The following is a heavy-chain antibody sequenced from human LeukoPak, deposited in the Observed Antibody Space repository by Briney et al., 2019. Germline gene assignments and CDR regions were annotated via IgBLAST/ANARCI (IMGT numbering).Heavy chain of an antibody. V-gene: IGHV4-4*07. D-gene: IGHD6-13*01. CDR2: FYASGSP. Sequence: SETLSLTCNVSGDSISDYYWSWIRQPAGKGLEWIGHFYASGSPNYNPSLMTRVTMSVDTSENQFSLKLSSVTAADTAVYYCARDSGIAAAGGGDFDYWGQGTLVTVSS. CDR1: GDSISDYY. J-gene: IGHJ4*02. CDR3: ARDSGIAAAGGGDFDY.